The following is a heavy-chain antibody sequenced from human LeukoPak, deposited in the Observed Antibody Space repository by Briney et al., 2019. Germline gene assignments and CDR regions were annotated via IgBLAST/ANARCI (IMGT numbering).Heavy chain of an antibody. CDR2: IYYSGST. CDR1: GGSISSSSYY. V-gene: IGHV4-39*07. D-gene: IGHD3-3*01. J-gene: IGHJ4*02. Sequence: SETLSLTCTVSGGSISSSSYYWGWIRQPPGKGLEWIGSIYYSGSTYYNPSLKSRVTISLDTSESHFSLKLSSVTAADTAIYYCARFRFTILDSWGQGTLVTVSS. CDR3: ARFRFTILDS.